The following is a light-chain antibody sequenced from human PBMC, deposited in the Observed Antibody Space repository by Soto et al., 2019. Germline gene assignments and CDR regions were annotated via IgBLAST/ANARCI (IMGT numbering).Light chain of an antibody. CDR1: SSDLAIYNY. Sequence: SALTQPASVSGSPGQSITISRTGTSSDLAIYNYVSWYQQQPGKAPKLMIYQVTNRPSGVSNRFSGSRSGNTASLTISGLQAEDEADYYCSSYTDSSNYVFGTGTKVTV. J-gene: IGLJ1*01. CDR2: QVT. CDR3: SSYTDSSNYV. V-gene: IGLV2-14*01.